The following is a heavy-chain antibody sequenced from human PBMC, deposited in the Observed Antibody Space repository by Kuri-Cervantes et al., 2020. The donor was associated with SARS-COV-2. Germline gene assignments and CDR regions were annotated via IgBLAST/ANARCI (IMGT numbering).Heavy chain of an antibody. J-gene: IGHJ4*02. Sequence: GGSLRLSCAASGFTFSSYSMNWVRQAPGKGLEWVSYISSSSSTIYYAGSVKGRFTISRDNAKNSLYLQMNSLRAEDTAVYYCARDLSWGYPYYFDYWGQGTLVTVSS. V-gene: IGHV3-48*01. D-gene: IGHD3-16*01. CDR1: GFTFSSYS. CDR2: ISSSSSTI. CDR3: ARDLSWGYPYYFDY.